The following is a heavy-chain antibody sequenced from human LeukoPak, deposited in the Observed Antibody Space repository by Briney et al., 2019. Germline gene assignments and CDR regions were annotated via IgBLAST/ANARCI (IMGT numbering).Heavy chain of an antibody. V-gene: IGHV1-69*04. Sequence: SVKVSCKASGGTFSSYGFTWVRQAPGQGLEWMGRIIPMFDIANSTQKFQGRVTITADKSTSTAYMELSSLRSEDTAVYYCARDSDYYGMDVWGQGATVIVSS. J-gene: IGHJ6*02. CDR1: GGTFSSYG. CDR3: ARDSDYYGMDV. CDR2: IIPMFDIA.